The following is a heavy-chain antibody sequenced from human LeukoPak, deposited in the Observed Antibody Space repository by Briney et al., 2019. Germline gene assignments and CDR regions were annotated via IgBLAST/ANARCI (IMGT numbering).Heavy chain of an antibody. CDR2: IYTSGST. CDR1: GGSISSYY. CDR3: ARAGYSSPGEVDYYMDV. D-gene: IGHD6-13*01. V-gene: IGHV4-4*07. Sequence: TSETLSLTCTVSGGSISSYYWSWIRQPAGKGLEWIGRIYTSGSTNYNPSLKSRVTMSVDTSKNQFSLKLSSVTAADTAVYYCARAGYSSPGEVDYYMDVWGKGTTVTVSS. J-gene: IGHJ6*03.